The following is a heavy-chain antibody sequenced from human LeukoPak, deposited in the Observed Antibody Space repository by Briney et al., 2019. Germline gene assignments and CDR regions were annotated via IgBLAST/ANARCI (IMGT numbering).Heavy chain of an antibody. CDR3: ARALGYYDFWSGSSPPSNWFDP. D-gene: IGHD3-3*01. V-gene: IGHV4-59*01. CDR1: GGSINFYY. Sequence: SETLSLTCTVSGGSINFYYWSWIRQSPGKGLEWIGNIYYSGSINYNPSLKSRVTISVDTSKNQFSLILSSVTAADTAVYYCARALGYYDFWSGSSPPSNWFDPWGQGTLVTVSS. CDR2: IYYSGSI. J-gene: IGHJ5*02.